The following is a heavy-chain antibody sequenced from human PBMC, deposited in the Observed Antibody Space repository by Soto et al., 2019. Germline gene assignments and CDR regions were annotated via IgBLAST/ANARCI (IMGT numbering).Heavy chain of an antibody. D-gene: IGHD3-10*01. V-gene: IGHV3-30*03. J-gene: IGHJ4*02. Sequence: GGSLRLSCAASGFTFSSYGMHWVRQDPGKGLEWVAVISYDGSNKYYADSVKGRFTISRDNSKNTLYLQMNSLRAEDTAVYYCARSSGFGEFLIDYWGQGTLVTVSS. CDR3: ARSSGFGEFLIDY. CDR2: ISYDGSNK. CDR1: GFTFSSYG.